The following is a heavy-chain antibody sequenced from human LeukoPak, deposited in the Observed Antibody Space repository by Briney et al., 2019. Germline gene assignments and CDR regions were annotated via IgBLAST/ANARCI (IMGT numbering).Heavy chain of an antibody. Sequence: SGRSLRLSCAASGFFFSSYWMTWVSQAPGKGLEWVANIKQDGSEKYYVDSVKGRLTISRDNAKNSLYLQMNSLRAEDTAVYYCARGGGLDIWGQGTMVTVSS. CDR3: ARGGGLDI. V-gene: IGHV3-7*05. J-gene: IGHJ3*02. CDR2: IKQDGSEK. CDR1: GFFFSSYW.